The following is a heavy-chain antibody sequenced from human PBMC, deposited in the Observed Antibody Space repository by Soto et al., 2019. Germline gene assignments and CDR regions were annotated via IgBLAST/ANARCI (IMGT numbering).Heavy chain of an antibody. Sequence: QVQLVESGGGVVQPGRSLRRSCAAAGFTLSRFDMHWVRQAPGKGLEWVPVIWFDASNKYYAESVKGRFTISSDNSKNTLYLQMNSRRAEDTAVYYCARGLLTATSYRWVTFHIWGQGPMVTVSS. D-gene: IGHD2-21*02. J-gene: IGHJ3*02. CDR1: GFTLSRFD. CDR3: ARGLLTATSYRWVTFHI. CDR2: IWFDASNK. V-gene: IGHV3-33*01.